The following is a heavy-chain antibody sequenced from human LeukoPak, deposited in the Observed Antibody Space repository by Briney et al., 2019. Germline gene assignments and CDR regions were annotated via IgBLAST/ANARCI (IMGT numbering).Heavy chain of an antibody. J-gene: IGHJ6*02. CDR3: ARVHVWGSIYYYYGMDV. CDR1: GFTVSSNY. CDR2: IYSGGST. D-gene: IGHD3-16*01. V-gene: IGHV3-53*04. Sequence: GGSLRLSCAASGFTVSSNYVSWVRQAPGKGLEWVSVIYSGGSTYYADSVKGRFTISRHNSKNTLYLQMNSLRAEDAAVYYCARVHVWGSIYYYYGMDVWGQGTTVTVSS.